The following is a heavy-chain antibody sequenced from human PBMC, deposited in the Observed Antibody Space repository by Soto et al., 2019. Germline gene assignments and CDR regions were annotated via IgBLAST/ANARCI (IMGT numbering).Heavy chain of an antibody. Sequence: GSLRLSCEVSGFTFSMYSMSCFLQGPGKVLEWVAKIPQEGVDGHYADSVKGRFTISRDNGKNSLYLQLNNLRAEDTAVYYCARDHLILPAHDFFYGSDVWGRGATVTVSS. CDR2: IPQEGVDG. V-gene: IGHV3-7*03. J-gene: IGHJ6*02. D-gene: IGHD2-21*02. CDR1: GFTFSMYS. CDR3: ARDHLILPAHDFFYGSDV.